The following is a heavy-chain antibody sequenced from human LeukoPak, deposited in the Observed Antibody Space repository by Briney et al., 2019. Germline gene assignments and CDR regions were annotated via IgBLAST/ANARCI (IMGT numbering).Heavy chain of an antibody. CDR2: IWYDGSNK. Sequence: GGSLRLSCAASGFIFSSYAMHWVRQAPGKGPEWVAIIWYDGSNKYYAESVEGRFTISRDNSKNTLYLQMNSLRAEDTAVYSCARGLGYSYGYGIDYWGQGTLVTVSS. CDR3: ARGLGYSYGYGIDY. CDR1: GFIFSSYA. J-gene: IGHJ4*02. V-gene: IGHV3-33*01. D-gene: IGHD5-18*01.